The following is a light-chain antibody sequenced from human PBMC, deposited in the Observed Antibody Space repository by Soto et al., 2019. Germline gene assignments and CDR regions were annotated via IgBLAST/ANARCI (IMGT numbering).Light chain of an antibody. Sequence: IQMTDAPSTLSASVLYRVTITFLASQSISSWLSWYQQKPGKAPKLLIYDASSLESGVPSRFSGSGSGTDFTLTISRLEPEDFAVYYCQQYGSSRRWTFGQGTKVDI. V-gene: IGKV1-5*01. CDR1: QSISSW. CDR2: DAS. CDR3: QQYGSSRRWT. J-gene: IGKJ1*01.